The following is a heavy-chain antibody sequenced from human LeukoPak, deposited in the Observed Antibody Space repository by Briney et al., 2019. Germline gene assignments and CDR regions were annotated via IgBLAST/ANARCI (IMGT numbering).Heavy chain of an antibody. J-gene: IGHJ4*02. Sequence: SETLSLTCTVSGGSISSSSYYWGWIRKPPGKGLEWIGSIYYSGSTYYNPSLKSRVTISVDTSKNQFSLKLSSVTAADTAVYYCARELGGSGDYWGQGTLVTVSS. CDR3: ARELGGSGDY. V-gene: IGHV4-39*07. CDR2: IYYSGST. CDR1: GGSISSSSYY. D-gene: IGHD3-10*01.